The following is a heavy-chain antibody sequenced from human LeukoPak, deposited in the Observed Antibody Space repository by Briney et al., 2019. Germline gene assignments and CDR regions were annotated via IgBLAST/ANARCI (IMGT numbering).Heavy chain of an antibody. V-gene: IGHV4-59*12. CDR2: IYFTGST. D-gene: IGHD4-17*01. J-gene: IGHJ5*02. Sequence: PETLSLTSTVPGGPISSYKWSWVRHPPGKGLEWSGYIYFTGSTNYHPSLKSRITISLETSKNQSSLKLSSVTSADTTVSYSARRTTVTPNWFDPWGQGTLVTVSS. CDR3: ARRTTVTPNWFDP. CDR1: GGPISSYK.